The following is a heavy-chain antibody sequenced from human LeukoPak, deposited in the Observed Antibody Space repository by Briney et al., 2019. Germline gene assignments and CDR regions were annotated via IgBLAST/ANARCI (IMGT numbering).Heavy chain of an antibody. V-gene: IGHV3-7*04. J-gene: IGHJ4*02. CDR1: GFTFSSYG. CDR3: ARDFYFDY. Sequence: GGSLRLSCAASGFTFSSYGMHWVRQAPGRGLEWVANIKHDGTEEYYVESVKGRFTVSRDNAKNSLYLQMNSLTAEDTAIYYCARDFYFDYWGPGTRVTVSS. CDR2: IKHDGTEE.